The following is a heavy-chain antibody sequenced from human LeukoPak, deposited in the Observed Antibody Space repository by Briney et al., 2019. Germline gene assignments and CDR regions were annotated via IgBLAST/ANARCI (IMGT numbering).Heavy chain of an antibody. CDR3: ARVRSGSYYDY. J-gene: IGHJ4*02. V-gene: IGHV4-34*01. CDR1: GGSFSGYY. Sequence: PSETLSLTCAVYGGSFSGYYWSWIRQPPGKGLEWIGEINHSGSTNYNPSLKSRVTISVDTSKSQFSLKLSSVTAADTAVYYCARVRSGSYYDYWGQGTLVTVSS. CDR2: INHSGST. D-gene: IGHD3-10*01.